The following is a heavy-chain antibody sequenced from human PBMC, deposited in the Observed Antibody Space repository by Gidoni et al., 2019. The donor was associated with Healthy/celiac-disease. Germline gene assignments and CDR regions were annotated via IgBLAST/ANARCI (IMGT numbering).Heavy chain of an antibody. J-gene: IGHJ4*02. Sequence: QVQLVESGGGVVQPGRSLRLSCAESGFTFSSYGMHWVRQAPGKGLEWVAVIWYDGSNKYYADSVKGRFTISRDNSKNTLYLQMNSLRAEDTAVYYCARAMTVKTLTLDYWGQGTLVTVSS. CDR3: ARAMTVKTLTLDY. D-gene: IGHD4-17*01. CDR2: IWYDGSNK. V-gene: IGHV3-33*01. CDR1: GFTFSSYG.